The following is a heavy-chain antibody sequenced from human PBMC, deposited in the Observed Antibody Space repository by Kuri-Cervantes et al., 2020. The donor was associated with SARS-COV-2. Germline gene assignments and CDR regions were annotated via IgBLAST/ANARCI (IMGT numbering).Heavy chain of an antibody. D-gene: IGHD2-2*02. CDR2: IYYDGST. V-gene: IGHV4-30-4*08. CDR1: GGSITSGNYY. CDR3: ARLDILVVPAAIYY. Sequence: SETLSLTCSVSGGSITSGNYYWSWIRQPPGKGLEWIGHIYYDGSTYYNPSLKSRLTISVDTSKNQFSLKLSSVAAADTAVYYCARLDILVVPAAIYYWGQGILVTVSS. J-gene: IGHJ4*02.